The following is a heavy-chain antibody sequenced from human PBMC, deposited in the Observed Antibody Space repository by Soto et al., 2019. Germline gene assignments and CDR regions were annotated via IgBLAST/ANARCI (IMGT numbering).Heavy chain of an antibody. CDR3: ARDMTTHLVL. J-gene: IGHJ4*02. D-gene: IGHD4-17*01. CDR1: GFTFSDCG. V-gene: IGHV3-33*01. Sequence: QVQLVESGGGVVQPGRSLRLSCAASGFTFSDCGMHWVRQAPGKGLEWVAFIRYDGGNKDYPDSVKGRFTISRDNSKNTVYLQMNSLRVEDTGVYYCARDMTTHLVLWGQGTLVTVSS. CDR2: IRYDGGNK.